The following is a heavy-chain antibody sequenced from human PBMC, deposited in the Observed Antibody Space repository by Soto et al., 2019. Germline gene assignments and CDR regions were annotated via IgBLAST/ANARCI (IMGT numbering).Heavy chain of an antibody. D-gene: IGHD2-2*01. V-gene: IGHV1-69*06. CDR3: ARDLGYCSSTSCLNYYYYGMDV. CDR2: IIPIFGTA. CDR1: GGTFSSYA. Sequence: SVKVSCKASGGTFSSYAISWVRQAPGQGLEWMGGIIPIFGTANYAQKFQGRVTITADKSTSTAYMELSSLRSEDTAVYYCARDLGYCSSTSCLNYYYYGMDVWGQGTTVTVSS. J-gene: IGHJ6*02.